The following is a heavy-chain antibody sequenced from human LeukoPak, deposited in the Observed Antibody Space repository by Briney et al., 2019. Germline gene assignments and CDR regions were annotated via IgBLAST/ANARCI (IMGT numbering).Heavy chain of an antibody. CDR3: AKDPPGYCSGGSCYSAYYLDY. D-gene: IGHD2-15*01. CDR2: ISGSGGST. V-gene: IGHV3-23*01. J-gene: IGHJ4*02. CDR1: GFTFSSYA. Sequence: NPGGSLRLSCAASGFTFSSYAMSWVRQAPGKGLEWVSAISGSGGSTYYADSVKGRFTISRDNSKNTLYLQMNSLRAEDTAVYYCAKDPPGYCSGGSCYSAYYLDYWGQGTLVTVSS.